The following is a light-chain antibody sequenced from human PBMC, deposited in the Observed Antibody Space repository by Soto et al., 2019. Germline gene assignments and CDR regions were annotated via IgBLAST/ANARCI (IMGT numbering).Light chain of an antibody. CDR2: KAS. CDR1: QSISTW. V-gene: IGKV1-5*03. CDR3: QQYNSYSPT. Sequence: DIQMTLSPSTLSACVGGRVTITCRASQSISTWLAWYQQKPGKAPNLLIYKASSLESEVPSRFSGSGSGTEFTLTISSLQPDDFATYYCQQYNSYSPTFGQGTKVDIK. J-gene: IGKJ1*01.